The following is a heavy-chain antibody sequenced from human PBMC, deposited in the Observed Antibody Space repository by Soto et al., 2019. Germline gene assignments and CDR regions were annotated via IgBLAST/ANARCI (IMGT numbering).Heavy chain of an antibody. CDR3: XXDKYYASGHMDV. Sequence: CAASGFTFGTYGLHWVRQAPGKGLEWVAFIWSDGSRIYYADSVRGRFTVSRDNSKNTLYLQMNSLRAEDTAVYSXXXDKYYASGHMDVWGKXTTVTVSS. CDR2: IWSDGSRI. V-gene: IGHV3-33*01. CDR1: GFTFGTYG. J-gene: IGHJ6*03. D-gene: IGHD3-10*01.